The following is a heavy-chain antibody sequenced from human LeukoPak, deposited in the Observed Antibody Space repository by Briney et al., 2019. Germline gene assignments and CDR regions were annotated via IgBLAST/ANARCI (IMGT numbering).Heavy chain of an antibody. J-gene: IGHJ6*02. CDR2: IYSGGST. CDR1: GFTVSSNY. D-gene: IGHD4-17*01. CDR3: ARGPGGYGDLYYYGMDI. Sequence: PGGSLRLSCAASGFTVSSNYMSWVRQAPGKGLEWVSVIYSGGSTDYADSVKGRFTISRDNSENTLYLQMNSLRDEDTAVYYCARGPGGYGDLYYYGMDIWGQGTTVTVSS. V-gene: IGHV3-53*01.